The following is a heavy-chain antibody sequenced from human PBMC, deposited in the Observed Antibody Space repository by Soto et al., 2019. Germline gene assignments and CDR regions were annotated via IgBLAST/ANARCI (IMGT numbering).Heavy chain of an antibody. D-gene: IGHD3-3*01. J-gene: IGHJ3*02. CDR3: AKDLQRFLEPPDAFDI. V-gene: IGHV3-23*01. Sequence: PGGSLRLSCAASGFTFSSYAMSWVRQAPGKGLEWVSAISGSGGSTYYADSVKGRFTISRDNSKNTLYLQMNSLRAEDTAVYYCAKDLQRFLEPPDAFDIWGQGTMVTVSS. CDR1: GFTFSSYA. CDR2: ISGSGGST.